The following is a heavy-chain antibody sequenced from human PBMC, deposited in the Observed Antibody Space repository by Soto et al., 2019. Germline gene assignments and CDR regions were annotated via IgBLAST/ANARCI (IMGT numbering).Heavy chain of an antibody. D-gene: IGHD6-19*01. V-gene: IGHV3-23*01. J-gene: IGHJ4*02. CDR3: ATLVVRGISTGWPH. CDR1: GITFSTYA. Sequence: GGSLRLSCAASGITFSTYAMSWVRRAPGKGLEWVSTIGSNGADKQYADFVKGRFTVSRDSSKSTLSLQMNSLRAEDTALYYCATLVVRGISTGWPHWGQGTLVTV. CDR2: IGSNGADK.